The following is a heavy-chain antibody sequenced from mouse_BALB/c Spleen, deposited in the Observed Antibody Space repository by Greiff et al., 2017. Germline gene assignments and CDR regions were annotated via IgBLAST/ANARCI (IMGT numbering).Heavy chain of an antibody. J-gene: IGHJ3*01. CDR2: INPSNGGT. Sequence: VKLVESGAELVKPGASVKLSCKASGYTFTSYYMYWVKQRPGQGLEWIGEINPSNGGTNFNEKFKSKATLTVDKSSSTAYMQLSSLTSEDSAVYYCTRGYYYYGRPWFAYWGQGTLVTVSA. V-gene: IGHV1S81*02. CDR1: GYTFTSYY. D-gene: IGHD1-1*01. CDR3: TRGYYYYGRPWFAY.